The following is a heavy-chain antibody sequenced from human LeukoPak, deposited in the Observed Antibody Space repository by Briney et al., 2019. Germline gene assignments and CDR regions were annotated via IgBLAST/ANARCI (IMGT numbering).Heavy chain of an antibody. J-gene: IGHJ4*02. D-gene: IGHD2-21*01. CDR1: GFTFSSYG. CDR3: ASGAIPY. V-gene: IGHV3-33*01. CDR2: IWYDGSNK. Sequence: GGSLRLSCAASGFTFSSYGMRWVRQAPGKGLEWVAVIWYDGSNKYYADSVKGRFTISRDNSKNTLYLQMNSLGAEDTAVYYCASGAIPYWGQGTLVTVSS.